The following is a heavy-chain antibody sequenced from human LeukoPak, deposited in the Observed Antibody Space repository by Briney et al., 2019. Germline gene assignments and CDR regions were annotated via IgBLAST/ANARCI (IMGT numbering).Heavy chain of an antibody. CDR2: VSNSGFT. CDR3: ARISWAEMTTIGSYYYYMDV. D-gene: IGHD3-16*01. V-gene: IGHV4-59*01. J-gene: IGHJ6*03. CDR1: GFTFSSY. Sequence: GSLRLSCAASGFTFSSYWSWVRPSPGKGLAWIGHVSNSGFTKYNPSLEGRVTISVDTSKNQFSLKVFSVTAADTAVYYCARISWAEMTTIGSYYYYMDVWDKGTTVTISS.